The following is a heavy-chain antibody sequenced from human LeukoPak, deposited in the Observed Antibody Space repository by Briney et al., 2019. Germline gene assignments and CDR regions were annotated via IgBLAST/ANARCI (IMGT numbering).Heavy chain of an antibody. CDR1: GFTFSSYW. J-gene: IGHJ4*02. D-gene: IGHD3-22*01. Sequence: GGSLRLSCAASGFTFSSYWMHWVRQAPGKGLVWVSRINSDGSSTSYADSVKGRFTISRDNAKNTLYLQMNSLRAEDTAVYCCARVPYSYDSGRAADYWGQGTLVTVSS. CDR2: INSDGSST. CDR3: ARVPYSYDSGRAADY. V-gene: IGHV3-74*01.